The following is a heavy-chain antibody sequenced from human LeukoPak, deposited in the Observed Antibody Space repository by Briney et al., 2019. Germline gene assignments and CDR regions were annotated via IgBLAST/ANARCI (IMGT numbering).Heavy chain of an antibody. J-gene: IGHJ4*02. D-gene: IGHD3-3*01. CDR1: SGSISSSSSY. V-gene: IGHV4-39*01. Sequence: PSETLSLTCTVSSGSISSSSSYWGWIRQPPGKGLEWIGTIYYSGSTYYNPSLKSRVTISVDTSKNQFSLKLSSVTAADTAVYFCARRFLIPFDYWGQGTLVTVSS. CDR2: IYYSGST. CDR3: ARRFLIPFDY.